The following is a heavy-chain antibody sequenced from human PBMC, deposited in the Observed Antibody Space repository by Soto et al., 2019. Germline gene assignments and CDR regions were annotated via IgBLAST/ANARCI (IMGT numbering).Heavy chain of an antibody. D-gene: IGHD5-18*01. Sequence: SETLSLTCTVSGGSIRSGGYYWSWVRQNPRRGLEWIGNINYSVNTYYNQSLKSRLTISVDTSKNQLSLNLSSVTAADTAVYYCARDRLMATAGTARHYFGLDVWGQGTTVTVSS. CDR1: GGSIRSGGYY. CDR2: INYSVNT. CDR3: ARDRLMATAGTARHYFGLDV. V-gene: IGHV4-31*03. J-gene: IGHJ6*02.